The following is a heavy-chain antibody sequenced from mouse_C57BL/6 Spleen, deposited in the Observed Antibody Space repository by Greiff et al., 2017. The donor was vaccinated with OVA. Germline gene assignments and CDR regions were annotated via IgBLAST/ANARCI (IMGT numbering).Heavy chain of an antibody. Sequence: QVQLKQPGAELVRPGSSVKLSCKASGYTFTSYWMDWVKQRPGQGLEWIGNIYPSDSETHYNQKFKDKATLTVDKSSSTAYMQLSSLTSEDSAVYYCARKGNWEGGYFDVWGTGTTVTVSS. CDR1: GYTFTSYW. CDR3: ARKGNWEGGYFDV. V-gene: IGHV1-61*01. J-gene: IGHJ1*03. D-gene: IGHD4-1*01. CDR2: IYPSDSET.